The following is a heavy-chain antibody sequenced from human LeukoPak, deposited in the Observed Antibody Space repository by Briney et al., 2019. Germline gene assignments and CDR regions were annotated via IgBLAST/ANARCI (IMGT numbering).Heavy chain of an antibody. D-gene: IGHD6-19*01. Sequence: KTSQTLSLTCTVSGGSISSYYWSWIRQPPGKGLEWIGYIYYSGSTNYNPSLKSRVTISVDTSKNQFSLKLSSVTAADTAVYYCARGVMGGSGWYLVYFDYWGQGTLVTVSS. J-gene: IGHJ4*02. CDR3: ARGVMGGSGWYLVYFDY. V-gene: IGHV4-59*01. CDR2: IYYSGST. CDR1: GGSISSYY.